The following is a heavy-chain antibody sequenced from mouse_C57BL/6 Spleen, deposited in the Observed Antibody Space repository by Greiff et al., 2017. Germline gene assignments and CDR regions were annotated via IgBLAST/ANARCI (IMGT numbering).Heavy chain of an antibody. CDR1: GYTFTSYW. CDR2: IDPNSGGT. D-gene: IGHD2-5*01. Sequence: QVQLKQPGAELVKPGASVKLSCKASGYTFTSYWMHWVKQRPGRGLEWIGRIDPNSGGTKYNEKFKSKATLTVDKPSSTAYMQLSSLTSEDSAVYYCARWGSYSNYYYFDYWGQGTTLTVSS. J-gene: IGHJ2*01. V-gene: IGHV1-72*01. CDR3: ARWGSYSNYYYFDY.